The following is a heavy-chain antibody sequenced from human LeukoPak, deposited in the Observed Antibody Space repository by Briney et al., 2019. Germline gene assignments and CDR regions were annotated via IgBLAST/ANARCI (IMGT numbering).Heavy chain of an antibody. CDR2: ISSSSSHI. D-gene: IGHD2-15*01. CDR1: GFTFSTST. CDR3: SSCCSFYVLPFHY. J-gene: IGHJ4*02. Sequence: GGSLRLSCAASGFTFSTSTMNWVSQAPGKGMEWDSSISSSSSHIYYADSVKGGLTISRDNARNSMFMQMNRLRAEETAVYYCSSCCSFYVLPFHYWGQGTLVTVSS. V-gene: IGHV3-21*01.